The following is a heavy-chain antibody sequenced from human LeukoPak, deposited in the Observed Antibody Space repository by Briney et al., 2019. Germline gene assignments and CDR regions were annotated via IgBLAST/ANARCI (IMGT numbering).Heavy chain of an antibody. CDR1: GGSFSGYY. V-gene: IGHV4-34*01. CDR2: INHSGST. CDR3: ARSTELYSRCFDY. J-gene: IGHJ4*02. Sequence: SETLSLTCAVYGGSFSGYYWSWIRQPPGKGLEWIGEINHSGSTNYNPSLKSRVTLSVDTSKNQFSLKLSSVTAADTAVYYCARSTELYSRCFDYWGQGTLVTVSS. D-gene: IGHD6-13*01.